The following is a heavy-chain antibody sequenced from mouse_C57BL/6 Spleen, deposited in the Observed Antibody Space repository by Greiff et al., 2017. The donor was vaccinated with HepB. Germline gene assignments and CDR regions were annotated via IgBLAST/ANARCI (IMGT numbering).Heavy chain of an antibody. J-gene: IGHJ3*01. V-gene: IGHV5-16*01. CDR3: AREDEEGAY. Sequence: DVQLQESEGGLVQPGSSMKLSCTASGFTFSDYYMAWVRQVPEKGLEWVANINYDGSSTYYLDSLKSRFIISRDNAKNILYLQMSSLKSEDTATYYCAREDEEGAYWGQGTLVTVSA. CDR1: GFTFSDYY. CDR2: INYDGSST.